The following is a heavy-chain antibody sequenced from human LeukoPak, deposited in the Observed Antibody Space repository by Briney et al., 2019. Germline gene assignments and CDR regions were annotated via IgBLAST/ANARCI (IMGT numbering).Heavy chain of an antibody. V-gene: IGHV1-46*01. D-gene: IGHD6-25*01. J-gene: IGHJ4*02. CDR3: ATGYSTGRFDY. Sequence: ASVKVSCKASGYTFTSYYMHWVRQAPGQGLEWMGIINPSGGSTIYAQKFQGRVTMTEDTSTDTAYMELSSLRSEDTAVYYCATGYSTGRFDYWGQGTLVTVSS. CDR2: INPSGGST. CDR1: GYTFTSYY.